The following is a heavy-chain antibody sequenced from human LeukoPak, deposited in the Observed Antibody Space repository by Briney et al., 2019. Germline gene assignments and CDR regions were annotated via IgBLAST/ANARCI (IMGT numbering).Heavy chain of an antibody. Sequence: PSETLSLTCTVSGGSIRSYYWSWLRQPPGKGLEWIGYINYGGSTSYNPSLRSRVTISVDTSKNQFSLKLSSVTAADTAVHYCTSSTTGGWFDPWGQGTLVTVSS. V-gene: IGHV4-59*01. J-gene: IGHJ5*02. CDR3: TSSTTGGWFDP. CDR2: INYGGST. D-gene: IGHD2/OR15-2a*01. CDR1: GGSIRSYY.